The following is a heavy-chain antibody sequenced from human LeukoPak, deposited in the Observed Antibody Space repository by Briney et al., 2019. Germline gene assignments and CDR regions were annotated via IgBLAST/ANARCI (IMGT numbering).Heavy chain of an antibody. CDR1: GFSLSTSGMC. CDR3: ARIRRGYSYGYEVYYFDY. CDR2: LDWDDDK. J-gene: IGHJ4*02. D-gene: IGHD5-18*01. V-gene: IGHV2-70*11. Sequence: SGPTLVNPTQTLTLTCTFSGFSLSTSGMCVSWIRQPPGKALEWLARLDWDDDKYYSTSLKTRLTISKDTSKNQVVLTMTNMDPVDTATYYCARIRRGYSYGYEVYYFDYWGQGTLVTVSS.